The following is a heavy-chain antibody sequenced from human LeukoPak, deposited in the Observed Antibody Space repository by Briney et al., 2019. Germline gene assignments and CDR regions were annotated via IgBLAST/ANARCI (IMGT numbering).Heavy chain of an antibody. J-gene: IGHJ5*02. CDR2: IYSSGST. CDR3: AKRAVTTAGDLWFDP. D-gene: IGHD2-21*01. V-gene: IGHV4-59*08. CDR1: GGSVNNNY. Sequence: SETLSLTCTVSGGSVNNNYWGWIRQPPGKGLEWVGYIYSSGSTTYNPSLESRLTISIDTSKNHFSLKLSSVTAADTAVYYCAKRAVTTAGDLWFDPWGQGTLVTVSS.